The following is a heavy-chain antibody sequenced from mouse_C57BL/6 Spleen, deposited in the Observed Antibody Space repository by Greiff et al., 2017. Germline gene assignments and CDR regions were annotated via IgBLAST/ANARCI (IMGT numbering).Heavy chain of an antibody. J-gene: IGHJ4*01. Sequence: EVKLVESGEGLVKPGGSLKLSCAASGFTFSSYAMSWVRQTPEKRLEWVAYISSGGDYIYYADTVKGRFTISRDNARNTLYLQMSSLKSEDTAMYYCTRDGKFMGAMDYWGQGTSVTVSS. CDR1: GFTFSSYA. V-gene: IGHV5-9-1*02. CDR3: TRDGKFMGAMDY. D-gene: IGHD1-1*01. CDR2: ISSGGDYI.